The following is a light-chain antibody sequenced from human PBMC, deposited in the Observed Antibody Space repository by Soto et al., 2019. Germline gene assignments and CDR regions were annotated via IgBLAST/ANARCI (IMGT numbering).Light chain of an antibody. CDR1: QSISNY. V-gene: IGKV1-39*01. Sequence: DIKMTQSPSSLSASVGDRVTITCRASQSISNYVSWYQQKPGKAPKFLIYVASTLQIGVPSRFSGSGSGTDFTLTISSLQPEEFATYYCQQTYSSPYTFGPGTELQIK. J-gene: IGKJ2*01. CDR3: QQTYSSPYT. CDR2: VAS.